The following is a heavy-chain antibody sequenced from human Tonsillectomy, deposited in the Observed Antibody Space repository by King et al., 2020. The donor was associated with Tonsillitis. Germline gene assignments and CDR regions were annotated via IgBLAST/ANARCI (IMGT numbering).Heavy chain of an antibody. V-gene: IGHV3-21*01. CDR2: INNSSSYI. J-gene: IGHJ6*02. Sequence: VQLVESGGGLVKPGGSLRLSCAASGFTFSAYSMNWVRQAPGKGLEWVSSINNSSSYIYYADSVKGRFTISRDNAKNSLYLQMNSLRAEDTAVYYCARVWEALDFYYGMDVWGLGTTVTVSS. CDR3: ARVWEALDFYYGMDV. D-gene: IGHD1-26*01. CDR1: GFTFSAYS.